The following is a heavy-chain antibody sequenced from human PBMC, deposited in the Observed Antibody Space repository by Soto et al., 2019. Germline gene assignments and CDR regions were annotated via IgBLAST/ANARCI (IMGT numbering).Heavy chain of an antibody. CDR2: INHSGST. D-gene: IGHD3-10*01. CDR3: ARGPEELLWFGDLPYYFDY. Sequence: PSETLSLTCAVYGGSFSGYYWSWIRQPPGKGLEWIGEINHSGSTNYNPSLKSRVTISVDTSKNQFSLKLSSVTAADTAVYYCARGPEELLWFGDLPYYFDYWGQGTLVTVSS. V-gene: IGHV4-34*01. J-gene: IGHJ4*02. CDR1: GGSFSGYY.